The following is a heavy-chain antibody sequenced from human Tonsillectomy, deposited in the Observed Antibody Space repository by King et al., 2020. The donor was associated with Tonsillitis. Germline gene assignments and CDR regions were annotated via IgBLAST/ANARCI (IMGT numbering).Heavy chain of an antibody. Sequence: VQLQQWGASLLKPSETLSLPCAVYGESFTGFSWTWIRQPPGRGLEWIGEINHSGSTDYNPSLKSRVTISVDTSKNQFSLKLNSVTAADTSVYYCARGPRRVVVVPPSTNLIYYYMDVWGKGTTVTVSS. D-gene: IGHD5-24*01. CDR3: ARGPRRVVVVPPSTNLIYYYMDV. CDR2: INHSGST. CDR1: GESFTGFS. V-gene: IGHV4-34*01. J-gene: IGHJ6*03.